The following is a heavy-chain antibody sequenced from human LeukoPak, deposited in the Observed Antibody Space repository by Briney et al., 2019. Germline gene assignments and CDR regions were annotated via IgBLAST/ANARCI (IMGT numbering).Heavy chain of an antibody. V-gene: IGHV1-2*07. CDR1: GYTFTSYW. D-gene: IGHD1-14*01. CDR2: VITNNGDT. Sequence: GASVKVSCKASGYTFTSYWMHWVRQAPGQGLEWMGWVITNNGDTKYAHKYQGRVTMTRDTPINTVYMELSMVTSDDTAMYYCARGGPNHGFDYWGQGILVTVSS. CDR3: ARGGPNHGFDY. J-gene: IGHJ4*02.